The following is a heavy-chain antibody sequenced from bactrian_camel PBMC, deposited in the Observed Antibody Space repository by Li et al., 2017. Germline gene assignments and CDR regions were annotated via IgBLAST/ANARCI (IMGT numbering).Heavy chain of an antibody. V-gene: IGHV3S55*01. D-gene: IGHD2*01. CDR2: ITSTGST. J-gene: IGHJ6*01. Sequence: HVQLVESGGGSVQAGGSLRLTCAASGFTLHDADMGWYRQAPGDECELVAHITSTGSTYYTDSVKGRFAISRDNAKNTPYLQMNSLKPEDSGLYYCAVPFRGGGCYSGSPRDFGYWGQGTQVTVS. CDR1: GFTLHDAD. CDR3: AVPFRGGGCYSGSPRDFGY.